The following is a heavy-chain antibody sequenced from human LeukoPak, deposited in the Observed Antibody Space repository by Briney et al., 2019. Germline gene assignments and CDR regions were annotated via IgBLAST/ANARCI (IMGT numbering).Heavy chain of an antibody. J-gene: IGHJ3*02. CDR1: GFTFSSYA. Sequence: GGSLRLSCAASGFTFSSYAMSWVRQAPGKGLEWVSAISGSGGSTYYADSVKGRLTISRDNSKNTLYLQMNSLRADDTAVYYCAKEEQWLVKAPHAFDIWGQGTMVTVSS. CDR2: ISGSGGST. CDR3: AKEEQWLVKAPHAFDI. V-gene: IGHV3-23*01. D-gene: IGHD6-19*01.